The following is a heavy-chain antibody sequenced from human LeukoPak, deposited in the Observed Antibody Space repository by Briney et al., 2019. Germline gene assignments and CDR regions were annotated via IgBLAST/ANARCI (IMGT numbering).Heavy chain of an antibody. Sequence: GGSLRLSCAAPGFTFSSYSMNWVRQAPGKGLEWVSSISSSSSYIYYADSVKGRFTISRDNAKNSLYLQMNSLRAEDTAVYYCAKRRVRYGSGRSALDYWGQGTLVTVSS. CDR2: ISSSSSYI. D-gene: IGHD3-10*01. CDR3: AKRRVRYGSGRSALDY. J-gene: IGHJ4*02. V-gene: IGHV3-21*04. CDR1: GFTFSSYS.